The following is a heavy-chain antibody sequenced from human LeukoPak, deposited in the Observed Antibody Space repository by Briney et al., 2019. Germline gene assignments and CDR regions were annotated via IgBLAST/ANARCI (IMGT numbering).Heavy chain of an antibody. J-gene: IGHJ4*02. CDR3: AKGELITMVRGVFDY. Sequence: PGGSLRLSCAASGFTFTSYAMSWVRQPPGKGLEWVTSISVSGDNTFYADSVKGRFTISRDNSKNTLYLQMSSLSAEDTAVYFCAKGELITMVRGVFDYWGQGTLVTVSS. V-gene: IGHV3-23*01. CDR2: ISVSGDNT. CDR1: GFTFTSYA. D-gene: IGHD3-10*01.